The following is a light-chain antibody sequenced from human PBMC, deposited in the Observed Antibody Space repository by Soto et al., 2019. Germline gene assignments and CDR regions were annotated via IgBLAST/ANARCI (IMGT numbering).Light chain of an antibody. CDR3: QQLNSYPTT. J-gene: IGKJ4*01. CDR1: QGISSY. V-gene: IGKV1-9*01. CDR2: AAS. Sequence: IPLTQSPSSLSASVGDRVTITCRASQGISSYLAWYQQKPGKAPKLLIYAASTLQSGVPSRFSGSGSGTDFTLTISTLQPEDFATDYCQQLNSYPTTFGGGTKVEIK.